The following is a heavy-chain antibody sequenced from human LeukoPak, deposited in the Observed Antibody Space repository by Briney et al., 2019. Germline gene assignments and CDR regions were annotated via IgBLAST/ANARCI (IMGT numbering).Heavy chain of an antibody. J-gene: IGHJ5*02. CDR2: MNPNSGNT. CDR3: ARGGYCSSTSCSFHNWFDP. D-gene: IGHD2-2*01. CDR1: GYTFTSYD. V-gene: IGHV1-8*01. Sequence: GASVKVSSKASGYTFTSYDINWVRQATGQGREWMGWMNPNSGNTGYAQKFQGRVTMTRNTSISTAYMELSSLRSEDTAVYYCARGGYCSSTSCSFHNWFDPWGQGTLVTVSS.